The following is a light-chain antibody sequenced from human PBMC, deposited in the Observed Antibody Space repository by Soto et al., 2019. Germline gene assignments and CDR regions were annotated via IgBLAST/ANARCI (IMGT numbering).Light chain of an antibody. Sequence: QSVLTQPPSVSGAPGQTVTISCTGSSSNIGAGYDVHWYQQLPGTAPKLLIYGNSNRPSGVPDRFSGSKSGTSASLAISGLQAEDEADYYCQSYDSSPSWVFGGGTKLTVL. CDR2: GNS. J-gene: IGLJ3*02. CDR3: QSYDSSPSWV. V-gene: IGLV1-40*01. CDR1: SSNIGAGYD.